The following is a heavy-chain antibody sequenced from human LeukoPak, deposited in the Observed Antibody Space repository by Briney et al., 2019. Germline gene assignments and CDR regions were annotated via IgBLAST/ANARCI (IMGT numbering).Heavy chain of an antibody. V-gene: IGHV4-4*02. J-gene: IGHJ5*02. CDR1: GGSLNSSNW. CDR2: IYYSGST. D-gene: IGHD3-10*01. Sequence: SDTLSLMCAVSGGSLNSSNWRGWVRPPPGKGLEWIGEIYYSGSTKYNPSLKSRRTITVDKSKNQFSLKLSSVTAADTAVYYCASGSGSYYKSWCDPGRQGTLVTVPS. CDR3: ASGSGSYYKSWCDP.